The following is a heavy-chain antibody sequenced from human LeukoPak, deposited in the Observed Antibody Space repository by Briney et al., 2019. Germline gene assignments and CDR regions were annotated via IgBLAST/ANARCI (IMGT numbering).Heavy chain of an antibody. CDR2: IGDGGGST. CDR1: GFTLSHYA. V-gene: IGHV3-23*01. CDR3: AKGHRYCSSGNCNSAVDY. Sequence: GGSLRLSCSMSGFTLSHYAMSWVRQAPGKGLEWVSTIGDGGGSTDYTDSVKGRFTISRDNSKNTLYLQMNSLGAEDTAVYYCAKGHRYCSSGNCNSAVDYWGQGTLVTVSS. D-gene: IGHD2-15*01. J-gene: IGHJ4*02.